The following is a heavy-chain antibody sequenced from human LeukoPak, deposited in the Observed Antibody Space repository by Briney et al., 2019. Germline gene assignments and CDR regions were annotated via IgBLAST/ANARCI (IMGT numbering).Heavy chain of an antibody. J-gene: IGHJ4*02. CDR2: ISGSGGST. V-gene: IGHV3-23*01. CDR1: GFIFSDYA. D-gene: IGHD3-10*01. CDR3: AKDRGSYMGPSYFDY. Sequence: GGSLRLSCEVSGFIFSDYAMTWVRQAPAEGLEWVSCISGSGGSTYYADSVKGRFTISRDNSKNTLYLQMNSLSAEDTAVYYCAKDRGSYMGPSYFDYWGQGTLVTVSS.